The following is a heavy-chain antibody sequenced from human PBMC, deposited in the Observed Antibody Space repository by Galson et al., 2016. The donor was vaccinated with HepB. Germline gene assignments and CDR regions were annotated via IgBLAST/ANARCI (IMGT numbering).Heavy chain of an antibody. Sequence: SLRLSCAASGFTFSSYAMSWVRQAPGKGLEWVSTITGSGGWIKYADSVKGRLITSRDNSKNTLYLQLNSLRAEDTAVYYCAKDGGYCSDATCYYRNSWGHGTLVTVSS. CDR1: GFTFSSYA. J-gene: IGHJ5*01. D-gene: IGHD2-15*01. V-gene: IGHV3-23*01. CDR2: ITGSGGWI. CDR3: AKDGGYCSDATCYYRNS.